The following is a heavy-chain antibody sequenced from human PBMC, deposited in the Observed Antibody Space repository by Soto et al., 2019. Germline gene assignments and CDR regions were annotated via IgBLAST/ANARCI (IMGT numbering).Heavy chain of an antibody. Sequence: ASVKLSCKASGYTFTSYGISWVRQAPGQGLEWMGWISAYNGNTNYAQKLQGRVTMTTDTSTSTAYMELRSLRSDDTAVYYCARDEEGYDFWSGYFIRGWLDPWGQGTLVTVSS. J-gene: IGHJ5*02. CDR1: GYTFTSYG. V-gene: IGHV1-18*01. CDR3: ARDEEGYDFWSGYFIRGWLDP. CDR2: ISAYNGNT. D-gene: IGHD3-3*01.